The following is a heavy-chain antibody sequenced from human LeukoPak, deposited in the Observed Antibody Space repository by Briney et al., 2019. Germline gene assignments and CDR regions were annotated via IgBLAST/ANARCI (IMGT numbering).Heavy chain of an antibody. CDR3: ARDCFLDDCSFDY. Sequence: GASVKVSCKASGYTFTGFYRHWVRQAPGQGLEWMGWINPNSGGTNYAQKFQGRVTMTRDTSISTAYMELSRLRSDDTAVYYCARDCFLDDCSFDYWGQGTLVTVSS. V-gene: IGHV1-2*02. J-gene: IGHJ4*02. CDR2: INPNSGGT. CDR1: GYTFTGFY. D-gene: IGHD2-21*02.